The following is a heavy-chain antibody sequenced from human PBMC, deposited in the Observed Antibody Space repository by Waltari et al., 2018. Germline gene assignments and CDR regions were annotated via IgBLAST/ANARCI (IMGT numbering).Heavy chain of an antibody. CDR2: ILNDGIK. CDR1: GFALSSSG. CDR3: AKDRNYKWAFDY. J-gene: IGHJ4*02. Sequence: QVQLVESGGGVVQPGTSLRLSCAVSGFALSSSGMHWVRQVPGKGLGGVAVILNDGIKYHADSVKGRFTISRDSSKNTLYLQMNSLRAEDTALYYCAKDRNYKWAFDYWGQGVLVTVSS. D-gene: IGHD1-7*01. V-gene: IGHV3-30*18.